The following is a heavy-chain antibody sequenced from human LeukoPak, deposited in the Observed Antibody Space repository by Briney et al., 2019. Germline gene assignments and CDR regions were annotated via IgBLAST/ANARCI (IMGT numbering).Heavy chain of an antibody. V-gene: IGHV3-21*01. CDR1: GFTFSSYS. Sequence: GGSLRLSCAASGFTFSSYSMNWVRQAPGKGLEWVSSISSSSSYIYYADSVKGRFTISRDNAMNSLYLQMNSLRAEDTAVYYCARGRRYDSSGLSDYWGQGTLVTVSS. CDR3: ARGRRYDSSGLSDY. D-gene: IGHD3-22*01. J-gene: IGHJ4*02. CDR2: ISSSSSYI.